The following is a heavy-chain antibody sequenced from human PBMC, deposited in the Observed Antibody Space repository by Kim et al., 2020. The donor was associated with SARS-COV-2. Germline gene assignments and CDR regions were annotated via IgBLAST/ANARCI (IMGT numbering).Heavy chain of an antibody. CDR3: AREGEYSSSWYSY. J-gene: IGHJ4*02. Sequence: YTDFVKGRFTIPRDNSRNTLYLQMNSLRVEDTAMYYCAREGEYSSSWYSYWGQGTLVTVSS. D-gene: IGHD6-13*01. V-gene: IGHV3-30*10.